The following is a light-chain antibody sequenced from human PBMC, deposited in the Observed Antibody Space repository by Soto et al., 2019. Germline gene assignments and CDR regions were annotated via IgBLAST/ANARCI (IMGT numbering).Light chain of an antibody. CDR2: DVS. CDR3: SSYTRSSTLVV. Sequence: QSALTQPASVSVSPGQSITISCTGTSSDVGGYNYVSWYQQHPGKAPKLMIYDVSNRPSGVSNRVSGSKSGNTASLTISGLQSEDEADYYCSSYTRSSTLVVFGGGTKVTV. V-gene: IGLV2-14*01. CDR1: SSDVGGYNY. J-gene: IGLJ2*01.